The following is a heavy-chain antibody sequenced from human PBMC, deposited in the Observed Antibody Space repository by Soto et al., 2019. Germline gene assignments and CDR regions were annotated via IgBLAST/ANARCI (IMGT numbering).Heavy chain of an antibody. CDR3: AKDLLGGYSSSVGWFDP. CDR1: GFTFSSNA. D-gene: IGHD6-6*01. CDR2: ISGSGGST. J-gene: IGHJ5*02. V-gene: IGHV3-23*01. Sequence: LRLSCAASGFTFSSNAMSWVRQAPGKGLEWVSSISGSGGSTYYADSVKGRFTISRDNFKNTLYLQMNSLRAEDTAIYYCAKDLLGGYSSSVGWFDPWGQGTLVTVS.